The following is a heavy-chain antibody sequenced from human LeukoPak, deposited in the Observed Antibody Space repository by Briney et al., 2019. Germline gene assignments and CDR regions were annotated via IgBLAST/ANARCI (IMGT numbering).Heavy chain of an antibody. V-gene: IGHV1-69*13. J-gene: IGHJ4*02. CDR2: IIPIFGTA. D-gene: IGHD1-26*01. Sequence: SVKVSCKASGGTFSSYAISWVRQAPGQGLEWMGGIIPIFGTANYAQKFQGRVTITADESTSTAYMELSSLRSEDTAVYYCARDSGRPTLFSGSYGIFDYWGQGTLVTVSS. CDR3: ARDSGRPTLFSGSYGIFDY. CDR1: GGTFSSYA.